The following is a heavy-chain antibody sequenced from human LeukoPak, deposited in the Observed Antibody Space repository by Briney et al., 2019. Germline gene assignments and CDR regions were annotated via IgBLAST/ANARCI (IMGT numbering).Heavy chain of an antibody. D-gene: IGHD6-19*01. Sequence: GASVKVSCKASGYTFTSYAMHWVRQAPGQRLEWMGWINAGNGNTKYSQKFQGRVTITRDTSASTAYMELSSLRSEDTAVYYCASVPPAVAGTHPFDYWGQGTLVTVSS. V-gene: IGHV1-3*01. J-gene: IGHJ4*02. CDR2: INAGNGNT. CDR3: ASVPPAVAGTHPFDY. CDR1: GYTFTSYA.